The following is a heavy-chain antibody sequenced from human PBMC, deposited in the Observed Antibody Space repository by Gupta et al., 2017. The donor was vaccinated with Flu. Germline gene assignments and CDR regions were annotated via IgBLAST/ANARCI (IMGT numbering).Heavy chain of an antibody. D-gene: IGHD2-2*02. J-gene: IGHJ4*02. CDR3: AREDCSSTSCYKGGVDY. Sequence: QVQLVESGGGVVQPGRSLRLSCAASGFTFSSYGMHWVRQAPGKGLEWVAVIWYDGSNKYYADSVKGRFTISRDNSKNTLYLQMNSLRAEDTAVYYCAREDCSSTSCYKGGVDYWGQGTLVTVSS. V-gene: IGHV3-33*01. CDR2: IWYDGSNK. CDR1: GFTFSSYG.